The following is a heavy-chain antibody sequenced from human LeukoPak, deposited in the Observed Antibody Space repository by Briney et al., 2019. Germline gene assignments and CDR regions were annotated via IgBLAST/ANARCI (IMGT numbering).Heavy chain of an antibody. Sequence: SETLSLTCTVSGGSISSSSYYWGWIGQPPGKGLEWIGSIYYSGSTYYNPSLKSRVTISVDTSKNQFSLKLSSVTAADTAVYYCARQHARGYSYAQFDYWGQGTLVTVSS. V-gene: IGHV4-39*01. J-gene: IGHJ4*02. D-gene: IGHD5-18*01. CDR3: ARQHARGYSYAQFDY. CDR2: IYYSGST. CDR1: GGSISSSSYY.